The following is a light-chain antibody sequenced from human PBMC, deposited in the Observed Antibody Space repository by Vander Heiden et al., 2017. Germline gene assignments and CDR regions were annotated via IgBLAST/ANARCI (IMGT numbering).Light chain of an antibody. J-gene: IGLJ3*02. CDR2: SND. CDR3: QSYDSSLSALV. CDR1: DSNIGSNYD. Sequence: QSVLTQPPPVSGAPGQGVTISCTGGDSNIGSNYDVQWYRQLPGTAPHLLIYSNDNRPSGVPDRFSGSKSGNTASLAITGLQVEDEADYYCQSYDSSLSALVFGGGTKLTV. V-gene: IGLV1-40*01.